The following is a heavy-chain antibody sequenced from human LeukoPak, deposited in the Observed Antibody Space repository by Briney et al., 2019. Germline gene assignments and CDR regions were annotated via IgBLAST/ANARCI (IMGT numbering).Heavy chain of an antibody. CDR1: GGTFSSYA. CDR2: IIPIFGTA. D-gene: IGHD3-9*01. J-gene: IGHJ4*02. CDR3: ARGRRYFDWFPSFDY. Sequence: SVKVSCKASGGTFSSYAISWVRQAPGQGLEWMGGIIPIFGTANYAQKFQCRVTITADESTSTAYMELSSLRSEDTAVYYCARGRRYFDWFPSFDYWGQGTLVTVSS. V-gene: IGHV1-69*13.